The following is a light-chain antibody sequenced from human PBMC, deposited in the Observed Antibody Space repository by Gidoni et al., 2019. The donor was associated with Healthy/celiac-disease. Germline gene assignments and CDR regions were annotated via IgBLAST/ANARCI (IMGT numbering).Light chain of an antibody. Sequence: QSALNQPPSASVSPGQSVTISCTGTSSDVGGYNYVSWYQQHPGKAPKLMIYEVSKRPSGVPDRFFGSKSGNPASLSVSGLQAEDEADYYCSSYAGSNNLVFGGGTKLTVL. J-gene: IGLJ3*02. V-gene: IGLV2-8*01. CDR1: SSDVGGYNY. CDR3: SSYAGSNNLV. CDR2: EVS.